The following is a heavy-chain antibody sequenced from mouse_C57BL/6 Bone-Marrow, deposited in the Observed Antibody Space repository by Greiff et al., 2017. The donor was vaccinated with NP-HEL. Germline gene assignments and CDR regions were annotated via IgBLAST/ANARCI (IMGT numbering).Heavy chain of an antibody. V-gene: IGHV5-16*01. CDR3: ARDPYDGYLWYFDV. Sequence: EVHLVESEGGLVQPGSSMKLSCTAPGFTFSDYYMAWVRQVPEKGLEWVANINYDGSSTYYLDSLKSRFIISRDNAKNILYLQMSSLKSEDTATYYCARDPYDGYLWYFDVWGTGTTVTVSS. CDR2: INYDGSST. D-gene: IGHD2-3*01. CDR1: GFTFSDYY. J-gene: IGHJ1*03.